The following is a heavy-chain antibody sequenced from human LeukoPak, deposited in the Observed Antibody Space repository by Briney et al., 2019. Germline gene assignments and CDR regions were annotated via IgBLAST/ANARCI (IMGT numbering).Heavy chain of an antibody. CDR2: INPNSGGT. D-gene: IGHD3-3*01. CDR3: ARAEGSTIFGVVTNLDYFDY. CDR1: GYTFTGYY. V-gene: IGHV1-2*06. Sequence: ASVKVSCKASGYTFTGYYMHWVRQAPGQGLEWMGRINPNSGGTNYAQKFQGRVTMTRDTSISTAYVELSRLRSDDTAVYYCARAEGSTIFGVVTNLDYFDYWGQGTLVTVSS. J-gene: IGHJ4*02.